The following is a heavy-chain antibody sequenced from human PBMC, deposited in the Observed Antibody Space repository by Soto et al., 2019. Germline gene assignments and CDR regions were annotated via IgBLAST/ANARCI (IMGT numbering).Heavy chain of an antibody. CDR1: GYTFTGYY. Sequence: GASVKVSCKASGYTFTGYYMHWVRHAPGQGLEWMGWINPNSGGTNYAQKFQGWVTMTRDTSISTAYMELSRLRSDDTAVYYCARENEDSSSSWDYWGQGTLVTSPQ. CDR3: ARENEDSSSSWDY. V-gene: IGHV1-2*04. CDR2: INPNSGGT. D-gene: IGHD6-6*01. J-gene: IGHJ4*02.